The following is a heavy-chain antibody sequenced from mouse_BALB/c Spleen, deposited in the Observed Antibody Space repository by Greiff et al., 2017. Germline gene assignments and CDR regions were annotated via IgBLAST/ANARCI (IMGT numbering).Heavy chain of an antibody. CDR2: IDPANGNT. CDR3: ARPYYYGSLGYFDY. Sequence: VQLQQSGAELVKPGASVKLSCTASGFNIKDTYMHWVKQRPEQGLEWIGRIDPANGNTKYDPKFQGKATITADTSSNTAYLQLSSLTSEDTAVYYCARPYYYGSLGYFDYWAKAPLSQSPQ. J-gene: IGHJ2*01. D-gene: IGHD1-1*01. V-gene: IGHV14-3*02. CDR1: GFNIKDTY.